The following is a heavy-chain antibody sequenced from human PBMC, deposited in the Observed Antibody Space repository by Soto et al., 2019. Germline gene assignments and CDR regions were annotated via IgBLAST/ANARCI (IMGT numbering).Heavy chain of an antibody. CDR1: GGSFSGYY. CDR3: ARHGSS. V-gene: IGHV4-34*01. J-gene: IGHJ5*02. CDR2: INQGGST. Sequence: QVQLQPWGARLLKPSETLSLTCAVSGGSFSGYYWSWIRQPPGKGLEWIGDINQGGSTNFNPSLNSRVTISIDRSKNQFSLNLTSVTATDTAIYYCARHGSSWGQGTLVTVSS.